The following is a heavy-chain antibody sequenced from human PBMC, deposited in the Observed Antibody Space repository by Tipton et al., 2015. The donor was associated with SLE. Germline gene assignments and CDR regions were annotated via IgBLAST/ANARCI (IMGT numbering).Heavy chain of an antibody. D-gene: IGHD3-10*01. J-gene: IGHJ4*02. CDR1: GYTFTGYY. V-gene: IGHV1-2*02. CDR2: INPNSGGT. Sequence: QLVQSGAEVKTPGSSVKVSCKASGYTFTGYYMHWVRQAPGQGLEWMGWINPNSGGTNFAQKFQGRVTMTRDTSISTAYMELHSLRSDDTALYYCAKWDAVSSDWGQGTLVTVSS. CDR3: AKWDAVSSD.